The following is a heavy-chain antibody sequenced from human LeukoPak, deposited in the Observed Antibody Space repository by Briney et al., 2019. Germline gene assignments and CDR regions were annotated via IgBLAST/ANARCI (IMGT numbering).Heavy chain of an antibody. V-gene: IGHV4-30-4*01. CDR2: IYYSWST. D-gene: IGHD6-13*01. Sequence: PSQTLSLTCSVSGGSISSGDYYWIWIRQPPGKGLDWIGYIYYSWSTYYNPSLKNRVTISVDTSKNQFSLKLSSVTAADTAVYYCAREDLGYSSSWYVGGYVDYWGQGTLVTVSS. J-gene: IGHJ4*02. CDR1: GGSISSGDYY. CDR3: AREDLGYSSSWYVGGYVDY.